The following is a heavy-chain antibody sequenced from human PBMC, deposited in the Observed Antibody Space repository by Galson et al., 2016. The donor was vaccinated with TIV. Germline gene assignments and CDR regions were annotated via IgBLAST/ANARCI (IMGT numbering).Heavy chain of an antibody. J-gene: IGHJ4*02. CDR1: GFSVTYNY. CDR2: LFGDGTS. D-gene: IGHD2-21*02. V-gene: IGHV3-66*02. CDR3: ARVRDSYYFDS. Sequence: SLRLSCAASGFSVTYNYMSWVRQAPGKGLEWVSLLFGDGTSYYADSVKGRFTISRDKSKNTLYLQMRSLRAEDTALYYCARVRDSYYFDSWGQGTLVTVSS.